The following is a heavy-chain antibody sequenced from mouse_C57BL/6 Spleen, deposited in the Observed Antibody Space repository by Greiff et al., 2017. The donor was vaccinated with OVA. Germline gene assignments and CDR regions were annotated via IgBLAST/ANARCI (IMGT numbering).Heavy chain of an antibody. J-gene: IGHJ1*03. D-gene: IGHD1-1*01. CDR3: ARASYGSSPWYFDV. CDR1: GFTFSDYY. CDR2: INYDGSST. V-gene: IGHV5-16*01. Sequence: EVQVVESEGGLVQPGSSMKLSCIASGFTFSDYYMAWVRQVPEKGLEWVANINYDGSSTYYLDSLKSRFIISRDNAKNILYLQMSSLKSEDTATYYCARASYGSSPWYFDVWGTGTTVTVSS.